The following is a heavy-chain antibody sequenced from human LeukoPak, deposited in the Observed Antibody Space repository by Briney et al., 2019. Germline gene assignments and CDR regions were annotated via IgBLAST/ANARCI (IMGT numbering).Heavy chain of an antibody. Sequence: ASVKVSCKASGYTFTGYYMHWVRQAPGQGLEWMGWINPNSGGTNYAQKFQGRVTMTRDTSISTAYMELSRLRSDDTAVYSCARGSGLVSNLFDYWGQGTLVTVSS. CDR2: INPNSGGT. CDR1: GYTFTGYY. V-gene: IGHV1-2*02. D-gene: IGHD4-11*01. J-gene: IGHJ4*02. CDR3: ARGSGLVSNLFDY.